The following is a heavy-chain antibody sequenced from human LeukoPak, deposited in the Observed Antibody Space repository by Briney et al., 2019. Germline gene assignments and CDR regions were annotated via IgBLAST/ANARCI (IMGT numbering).Heavy chain of an antibody. D-gene: IGHD2-2*01. Sequence: PSETLSLTCTVSGGSISSSSYYWGWIRQPPGKGLEWIGSIYYSGSTYYNPSLKSRVTISVDTSKNQFSLKLSSVTAADTAVYYCARAGHESRLPDYWGQGTLVTVSS. V-gene: IGHV4-39*07. CDR3: ARAGHESRLPDY. J-gene: IGHJ4*02. CDR1: GGSISSSSYY. CDR2: IYYSGST.